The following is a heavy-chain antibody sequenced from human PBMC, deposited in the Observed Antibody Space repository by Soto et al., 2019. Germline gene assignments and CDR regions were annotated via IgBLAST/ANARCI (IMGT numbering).Heavy chain of an antibody. V-gene: IGHV1-24*01. Sequence: EASVKVSCKVSGYTLTELSMHWVRQAPGKGLEWMGGFDPEDGETIYAQKFQGRVTMTEDTSTDTAYMELSSLRSEDTAVYYCATGYCSSTSCYPVLPDYWGQGTLVTVSS. D-gene: IGHD2-2*01. CDR1: GYTLTELS. CDR3: ATGYCSSTSCYPVLPDY. J-gene: IGHJ4*02. CDR2: FDPEDGET.